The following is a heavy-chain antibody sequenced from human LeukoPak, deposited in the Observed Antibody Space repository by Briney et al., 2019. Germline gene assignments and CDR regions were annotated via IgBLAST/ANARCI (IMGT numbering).Heavy chain of an antibody. V-gene: IGHV3-7*01. CDR1: GFTFRRYW. CDR3: AREGLYSSSSLDY. D-gene: IGHD6-6*01. Sequence: PGGSLRLSCADSGFTFRRYWMSWVRQAPGKGLEWVANIKQDGSEKYYVDSVKGRFTISRGNAKNSLYLQMNSLRAEDTAVYYCAREGLYSSSSLDYWGQGTLVTVSS. CDR2: IKQDGSEK. J-gene: IGHJ4*02.